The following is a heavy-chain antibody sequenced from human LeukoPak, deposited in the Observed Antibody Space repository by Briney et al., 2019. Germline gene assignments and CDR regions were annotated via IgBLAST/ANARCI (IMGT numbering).Heavy chain of an antibody. CDR2: ISYDGSNK. J-gene: IGHJ4*02. V-gene: IGHV3-30-3*01. D-gene: IGHD3-10*01. CDR1: GLTFSSYA. CDR3: EMVRGVIS. Sequence: PGGSLRLSCAASGLTFSSYAMHWVRQAPGKGLEWVAVISYDGSNKYYADSVKGRFTISRDNSKNTLYLQMNSLRAEDTAVYYCEMVRGVISWGQGTLVTVSS.